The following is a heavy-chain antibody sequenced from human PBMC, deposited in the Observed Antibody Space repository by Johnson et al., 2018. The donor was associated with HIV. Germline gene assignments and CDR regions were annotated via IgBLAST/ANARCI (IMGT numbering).Heavy chain of an antibody. V-gene: IGHV3-7*03. Sequence: VQLVESGGGVVQPGRSLRLSCAASGFTFSSYWMSWVRQAPWKGLEWVANIKQDGSEKYYVDSVKGRFTISRDNAKNSLYLQMNSLRAEDTALYYCAREPSSSYAFDIWGQGTMVTVSS. J-gene: IGHJ3*02. D-gene: IGHD6-13*01. CDR1: GFTFSSYW. CDR2: IKQDGSEK. CDR3: AREPSSSYAFDI.